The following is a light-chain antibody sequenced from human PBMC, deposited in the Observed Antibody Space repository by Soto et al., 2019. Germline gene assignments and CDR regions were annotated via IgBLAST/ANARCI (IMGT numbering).Light chain of an antibody. CDR2: DVF. CDR1: QGISSA. J-gene: IGKJ5*01. V-gene: IGKV1-13*02. Sequence: AIQVTQSPSSLSASVGDTVTITCRASQGISSAFAWYQQKPGKVPRILIYDVFNLQSGVPSRFSGSGSGTDFTLTISRLQPEDFATYYCQQLETYPLTFGQGTRLEVK. CDR3: QQLETYPLT.